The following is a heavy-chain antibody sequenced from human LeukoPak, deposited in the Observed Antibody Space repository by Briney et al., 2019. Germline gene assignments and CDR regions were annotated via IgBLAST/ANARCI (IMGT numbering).Heavy chain of an antibody. Sequence: GGSLRLSCTASGFTFSHYSINWVRQAPGKRLEWVSSISSSSSYIYYADSVKGRFTISRDNAKNSLFLQMNSLRAEDTAVYYCARRVASANDAFDIWGQGTMVTVSS. CDR2: ISSSSSYI. D-gene: IGHD6-13*01. J-gene: IGHJ3*02. CDR3: ARRVASANDAFDI. CDR1: GFTFSHYS. V-gene: IGHV3-21*01.